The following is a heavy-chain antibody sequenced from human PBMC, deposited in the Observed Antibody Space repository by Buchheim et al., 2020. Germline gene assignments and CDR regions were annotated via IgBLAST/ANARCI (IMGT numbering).Heavy chain of an antibody. CDR3: AKVGGYSSSWYLYYYYMDV. Sequence: QVQLVESGGGVVQPGRSLRLSCAASGFTFSSYGMHWVRQAPGKGLEWVAVISYDGSNKYYADSVKGRFTISRDNSKNTLSLQMNSLRAEDTAVYYCAKVGGYSSSWYLYYYYMDVWGKGTT. V-gene: IGHV3-30*18. CDR2: ISYDGSNK. D-gene: IGHD6-13*01. CDR1: GFTFSSYG. J-gene: IGHJ6*03.